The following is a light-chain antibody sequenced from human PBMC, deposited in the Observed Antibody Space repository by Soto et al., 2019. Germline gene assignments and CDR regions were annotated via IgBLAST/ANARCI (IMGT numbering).Light chain of an antibody. V-gene: IGKV1-5*03. CDR2: KAS. J-gene: IGKJ4*01. CDR3: QQYGTYES. Sequence: DIQMTQSPSILSASVGDRITITCRASQSISDWLAWYQQKPGKAPKLLIYKASTLDSGVPSRFSGSGSGTEFTLTVSSLQPDDFATYYCQQYGTYESYGGGTKVELK. CDR1: QSISDW.